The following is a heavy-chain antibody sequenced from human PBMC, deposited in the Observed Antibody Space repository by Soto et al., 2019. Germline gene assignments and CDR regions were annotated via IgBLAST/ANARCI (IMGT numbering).Heavy chain of an antibody. CDR2: FDPEDGET. J-gene: IGHJ4*02. V-gene: IGHV1-24*01. CDR3: ATIPFGGVIVFPQADY. CDR1: GYTLTELS. D-gene: IGHD3-16*02. Sequence: ASVKVSCKVSGYTLTELSMHWVRQAPGKGLEWMGGFDPEDGETIYAQKFQGRVTMTEDTSTDTAYMELSSLRSEDTAVYYCATIPFGGVIVFPQADYWGQGTLVTVSS.